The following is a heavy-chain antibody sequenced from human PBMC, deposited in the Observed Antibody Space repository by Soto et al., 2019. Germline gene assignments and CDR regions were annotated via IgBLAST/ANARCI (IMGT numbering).Heavy chain of an antibody. Sequence: SQTLSLTCAISGDSVSDNSAAWNWIRQSPSRGLEWLGRTYYRSKWYNDYAVSVKSRITVTPDTSKNQFSLHLNSVTPEDTAVYYCASEFPYYVSSDIYLDYWGQGALVTVSS. CDR1: GDSVSDNSAA. CDR2: TYYRSKWYN. J-gene: IGHJ4*02. D-gene: IGHD3-16*01. V-gene: IGHV6-1*01. CDR3: ASEFPYYVSSDIYLDY.